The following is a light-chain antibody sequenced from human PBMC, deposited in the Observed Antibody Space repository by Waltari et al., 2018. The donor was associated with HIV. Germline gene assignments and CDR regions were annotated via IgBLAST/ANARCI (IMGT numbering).Light chain of an antibody. CDR2: VDS. V-gene: IGLV1-40*01. CDR3: QSYDSSLSGFWV. CDR1: SSTTGAGYD. J-gene: IGLJ3*02. Sequence: QSVLTQPPSVSGAPGQRLTISCTGNSSTTGAGYDVTYYQQLPGIAPKLLIYVDSNRPSGVPDRFSGSKSGTSASLAITGLQAEDEADYYCQSYDSSLSGFWVFGGGTKLTVL.